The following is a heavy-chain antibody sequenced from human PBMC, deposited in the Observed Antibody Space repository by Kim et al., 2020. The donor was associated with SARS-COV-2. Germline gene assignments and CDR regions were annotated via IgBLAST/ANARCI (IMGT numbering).Heavy chain of an antibody. CDR1: GFTFSSYA. Sequence: GGSLRLSCAASGFTFSSYAMHWVRQAPGKGLEWVAVISYDGSNKYYADSVKGRFTISRDNSKNTLYLQMNSLRAEDTAVYYCARDRGDGYNFGYYFDYWGQGTLVTVSS. J-gene: IGHJ4*02. CDR3: ARDRGDGYNFGYYFDY. CDR2: ISYDGSNK. D-gene: IGHD5-12*01. V-gene: IGHV3-30*04.